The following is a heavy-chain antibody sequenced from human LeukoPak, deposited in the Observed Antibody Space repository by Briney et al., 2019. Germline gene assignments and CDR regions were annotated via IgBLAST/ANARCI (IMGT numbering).Heavy chain of an antibody. CDR3: ARGEYGSGSYHIDY. J-gene: IGHJ4*02. CDR2: ISGSSSYI. CDR1: EFTFSSYG. Sequence: PGGSLRLSCAASEFTFSSYGMSWVRQAPGKGLEWVSFISGSSSYIYYADSVKGRFTISRDNAKNSLYLQMNSLRAEDTAVYYCARGEYGSGSYHIDYWGQGTLVTVSS. D-gene: IGHD3-10*01. V-gene: IGHV3-21*01.